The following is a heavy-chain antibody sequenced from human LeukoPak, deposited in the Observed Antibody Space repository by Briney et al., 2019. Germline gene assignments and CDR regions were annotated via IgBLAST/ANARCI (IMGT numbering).Heavy chain of an antibody. CDR3: ARAARPTYYDILTGYPDY. CDR2: INPNSGGT. CDR1: GYTFTGYY. J-gene: IGHJ4*02. Sequence: ASVKVSCKASGYTFTGYYMHWVRQAPGQGLEWMGWINPNSGGTNYAQKFQGWVTMTRDTSISTAYMELSRLRSDDTAVYYCARAARPTYYDILTGYPDYWGQGTLVTVSS. V-gene: IGHV1-2*04. D-gene: IGHD3-9*01.